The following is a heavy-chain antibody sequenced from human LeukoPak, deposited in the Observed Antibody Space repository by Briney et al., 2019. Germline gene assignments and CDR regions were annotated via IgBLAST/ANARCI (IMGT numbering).Heavy chain of an antibody. V-gene: IGHV4-38-2*02. D-gene: IGHD3-22*01. CDR1: GYSISSGYY. CDR3: ARVRRYYDSSGYPSYYFDY. CDR2: IYHSGST. Sequence: SETLSLTCTVSGYSISSGYYWGWIRPPPGEGLEWIGSIYHSGSTYYNPSLKSRVTISVDTSKNQFSLKLSSVTAADTAVYYCARVRRYYDSSGYPSYYFDYWGQGTLVTVSS. J-gene: IGHJ4*02.